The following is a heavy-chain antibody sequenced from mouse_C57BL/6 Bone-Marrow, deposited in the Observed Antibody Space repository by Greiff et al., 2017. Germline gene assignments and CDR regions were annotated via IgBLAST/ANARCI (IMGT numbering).Heavy chain of an antibody. CDR2: IYPGSGNT. D-gene: IGHD2-14*01. CDR3: ARDRRFAY. J-gene: IGHJ3*01. V-gene: IGHV1-76*01. Sequence: QVQLQQSGAELVRPGASVKLSCKASGYTFTDYYINWVKQRPGQGLEWIARIYPGSGNTYYNEKFKGKATLTAEKSSSTAYMQLSSLTSEDPAVYFCARDRRFAYWGQGTLVTVSA. CDR1: GYTFTDYY.